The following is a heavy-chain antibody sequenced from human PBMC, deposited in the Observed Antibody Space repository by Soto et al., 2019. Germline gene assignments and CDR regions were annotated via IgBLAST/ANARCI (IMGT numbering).Heavy chain of an antibody. Sequence: GASVKVSCKASGYTFTSYAMHWVRQAPGQRLEWMGWINPSGGSTSYAQKFQGRVTMTRDTSISTVYMELSSLRSDDTAVYYCAREGSGGSRNWFDPWGQGTLVTVSS. D-gene: IGHD2-15*01. CDR1: GYTFTSYA. CDR3: AREGSGGSRNWFDP. V-gene: IGHV1-46*01. CDR2: INPSGGST. J-gene: IGHJ5*02.